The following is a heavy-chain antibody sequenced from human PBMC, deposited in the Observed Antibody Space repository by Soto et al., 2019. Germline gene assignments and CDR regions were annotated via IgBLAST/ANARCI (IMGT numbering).Heavy chain of an antibody. CDR2: ISGSGGST. J-gene: IGHJ6*02. V-gene: IGHV3-23*01. Sequence: GGSLRLSCAASGFTFSDYYMSWVRQAPGKGLEWVSAISGSGGSTYYADSVKGRFTISRDNSKSTLYLQMNSLRAEDTAVYYCAKGYYDSSGYTSESYYYYGMDVWGQGTTVTVS. CDR1: GFTFSDYY. CDR3: AKGYYDSSGYTSESYYYYGMDV. D-gene: IGHD3-22*01.